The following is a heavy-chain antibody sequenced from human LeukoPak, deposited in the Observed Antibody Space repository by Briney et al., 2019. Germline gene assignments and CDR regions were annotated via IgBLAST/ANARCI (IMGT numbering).Heavy chain of an antibody. D-gene: IGHD3/OR15-3a*01. CDR3: AKDADWYVY. Sequence: GGSLRLSCAASGFTFSSYGMHWVRQAPGKGLEWVAVISYDGSNKYYADSVKGRFTISRDNSKNTLYLQMNSLRAEDTAVYYRAKDADWYVYWGQGTLVTVSS. V-gene: IGHV3-30*18. CDR1: GFTFSSYG. J-gene: IGHJ4*02. CDR2: ISYDGSNK.